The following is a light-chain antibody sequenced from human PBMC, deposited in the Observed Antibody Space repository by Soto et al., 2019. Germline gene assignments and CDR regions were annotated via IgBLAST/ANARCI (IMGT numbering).Light chain of an antibody. CDR2: EVS. CDR3: GSYSSTTTREV. V-gene: IGLV2-14*01. CDR1: SSDVGGYNF. J-gene: IGLJ1*01. Sequence: QSVLTQPASVSGSPGQSITISCTGASSDVGGYNFVSWYQHHPGTPPKLIIYEVSHRPSGVSHRFSGSKSANTASLTISGLQVEDEADYFCGSYSSTTTREVFGTGTKVTVL.